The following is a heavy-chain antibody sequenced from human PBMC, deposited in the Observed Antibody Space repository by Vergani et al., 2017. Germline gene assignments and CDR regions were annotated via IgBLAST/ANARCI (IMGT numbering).Heavy chain of an antibody. V-gene: IGHV1-46*03. CDR2: INPSGGHT. J-gene: IGHJ4*02. CDR3: ARGDYGILTGYRY. CDR1: GYTFSKYY. Sequence: QVQVVQSGAEVKKSGASVKVSCKTSGYTFSKYYMHWVRQAPGQGLDWMGIINPSGGHTNYAQKFQGRVTMTMDTSTSTVYMELSSLRSEDTAMYYCARGDYGILTGYRYWGQGTLVTVSA. D-gene: IGHD3-9*01.